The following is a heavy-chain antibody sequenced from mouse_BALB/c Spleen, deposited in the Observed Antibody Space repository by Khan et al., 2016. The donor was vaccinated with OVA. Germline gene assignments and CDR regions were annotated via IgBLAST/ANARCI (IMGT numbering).Heavy chain of an antibody. J-gene: IGHJ4*01. V-gene: IGHV8-12*01. CDR2: SYCGDNK. CDR3: ARTGWLLDYAMDY. CDR1: GFSLSSSGMG. D-gene: IGHD2-3*01. Sequence: QVTLKESGPGILQPSQTLSLTCSFSGFSLSSSGMGVSCMRQPSGKGLEWLAHSYCGDNKRYNPPLKSRPTIPNDTTSNQVFLMITSVYNADTATYYCARTGWLLDYAMDYWGQGTSVTVSS.